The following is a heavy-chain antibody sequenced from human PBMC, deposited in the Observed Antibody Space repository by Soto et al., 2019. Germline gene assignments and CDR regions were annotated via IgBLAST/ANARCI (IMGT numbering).Heavy chain of an antibody. V-gene: IGHV4-31*02. CDR1: GGSITTGGRY. CDR3: AQALVFTGGDGFDF. J-gene: IGHJ3*01. D-gene: IGHD1-1*01. Sequence: QVRLQEWGPGLVKPSQTLSLKCSVSGGSITTGGRYWSWIRQLPGKGLEWIGDIYYSGNTYYNASLKSRVTISVEAAKIQFSLKLSSVTAADTAVYYCAQALVFTGGDGFDFWGQGRLVTVSS. CDR2: IYYSGNT.